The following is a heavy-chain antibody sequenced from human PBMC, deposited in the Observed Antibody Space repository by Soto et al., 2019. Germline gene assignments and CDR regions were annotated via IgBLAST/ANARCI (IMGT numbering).Heavy chain of an antibody. J-gene: IGHJ6*02. D-gene: IGHD3-10*01. CDR2: INPNSGGT. CDR3: ARDSGPPPLYGSGRWYYYGMDV. V-gene: IGHV1-2*04. CDR1: GYTFTGYY. Sequence: ASVKVSCKASGYTFTGYYMHWVRQAPGQGLEWMGWINPNSGGTNYAQKFQGWATMTRDTSISTAYMELSRLRSDDTAGYYCARDSGPPPLYGSGRWYYYGMDVWGQGTTVTVSS.